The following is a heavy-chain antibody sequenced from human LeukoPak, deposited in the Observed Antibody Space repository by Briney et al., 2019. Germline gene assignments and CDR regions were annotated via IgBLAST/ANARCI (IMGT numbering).Heavy chain of an antibody. CDR1: GLTFRSYD. V-gene: IGHV3-13*01. CDR2: IDTAGDT. J-gene: IGHJ4*02. CDR3: VRVAVGGKGFDY. D-gene: IGHD2-15*01. Sequence: PGGSLRLSCAASGLTFRSYDIHWVRQATGKGLEWVSAIDTAGDTYYPGSVKGRFTISRENAKNSLFLQMNSLRAGDTAVYYCVRVAVGGKGFDYWGRGTLVTVSS.